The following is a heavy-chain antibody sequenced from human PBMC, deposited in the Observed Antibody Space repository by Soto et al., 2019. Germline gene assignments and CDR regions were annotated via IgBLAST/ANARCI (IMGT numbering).Heavy chain of an antibody. J-gene: IGHJ4*02. CDR2: ISYRGDTS. D-gene: IGHD2-15*01. CDR3: SRAGLGNYCGGDSCYSLDY. Sequence: SLRLPCVVDEISFKTYTMRWVLKAPGKGLESVAAISYRGDTSYYADSVEGRFTVSRDNSKNTVYLQMTGLRPEDTALYYCSRAGLGNYCGGDSCYSLDYWGPGTLVTVSS. CDR1: EISFKTYT. V-gene: IGHV3-30*14.